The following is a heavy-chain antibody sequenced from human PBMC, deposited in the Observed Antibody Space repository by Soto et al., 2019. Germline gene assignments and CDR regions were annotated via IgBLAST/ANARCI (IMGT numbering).Heavy chain of an antibody. V-gene: IGHV5-51*01. D-gene: IGHD6-13*01. CDR3: ARLAAAGTDYYYGMDV. CDR2: IYPGDSDT. Sequence: GESLKISCKGSGYSFTSYWFGWVRQMPGKGLEWMGIIYPGDSDTRYSPSFQGQVTISADKSISTAYLQWSSLKASDTAMYYCARLAAAGTDYYYGMDVWGQGTTVTVSS. J-gene: IGHJ6*02. CDR1: GYSFTSYW.